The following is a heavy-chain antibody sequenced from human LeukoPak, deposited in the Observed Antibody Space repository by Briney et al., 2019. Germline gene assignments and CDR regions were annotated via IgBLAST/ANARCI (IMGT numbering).Heavy chain of an antibody. CDR3: AKAIVVVPAAISY. Sequence: GGSLRLSCAASGFTFSSYAMSWVRQAPGKGLEWVSAISGSGGSTYYADSVKGRFTISRDNSKNTLYLQMNSLRAEDTAVHYCAKAIVVVPAAISYWGQGTLVTVSS. D-gene: IGHD2-2*01. CDR2: ISGSGGST. V-gene: IGHV3-23*01. J-gene: IGHJ4*02. CDR1: GFTFSSYA.